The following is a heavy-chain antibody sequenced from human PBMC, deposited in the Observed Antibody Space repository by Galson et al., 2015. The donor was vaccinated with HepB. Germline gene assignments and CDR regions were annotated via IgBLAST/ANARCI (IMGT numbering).Heavy chain of an antibody. Sequence: SETLSLTCTVSGGSISSYYWSWIRQPPGKGLKWIGYIYYSGSTNYNPSLKSRVTMSVDTSKNQFSLKLSSVTAADTAVYYCARGTVGWFDPWGQGTLVTVSS. CDR3: ARGTVGWFDP. V-gene: IGHV4-59*01. D-gene: IGHD4-11*01. J-gene: IGHJ5*02. CDR1: GGSISSYY. CDR2: IYYSGST.